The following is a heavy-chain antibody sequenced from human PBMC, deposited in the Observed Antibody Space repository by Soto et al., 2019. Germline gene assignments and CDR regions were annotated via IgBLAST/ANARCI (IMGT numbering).Heavy chain of an antibody. J-gene: IGHJ6*02. D-gene: IGHD2-2*01. CDR1: GGTFSSYA. CDR2: IIPIFGTA. V-gene: IGHV1-69*13. Sequence: SVKVSCKASGGTFSSYAISWVRQAPGQGLEWMGGIIPIFGTANYAQKFQGRVTITADESTSTAYMELSSLRSEDTAVYYCARSLIVLVPGAIFGMDVWGQGTTVTVSS. CDR3: ARSLIVLVPGAIFGMDV.